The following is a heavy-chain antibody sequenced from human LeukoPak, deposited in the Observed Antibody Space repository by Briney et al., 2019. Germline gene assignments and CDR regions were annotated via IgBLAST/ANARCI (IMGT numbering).Heavy chain of an antibody. CDR3: AKDRGVTSNWFDP. V-gene: IGHV3-7*03. Sequence: GGSLRLSCAAPGFTFSSYWMSWVRQAPGKGLEWVANIKQDGSEKYYVDSVKGRFTISRDNSKNTLYLQMNSLRAEDTAVYYCAKDRGVTSNWFDPWGQGTLVTVSS. J-gene: IGHJ5*02. CDR1: GFTFSSYW. CDR2: IKQDGSEK. D-gene: IGHD2-21*02.